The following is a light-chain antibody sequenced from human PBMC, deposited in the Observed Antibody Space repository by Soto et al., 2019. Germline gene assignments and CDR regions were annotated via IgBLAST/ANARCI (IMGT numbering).Light chain of an antibody. CDR3: QKSYTIT. Sequence: DIQMTQSPSSLSASVGDTVTITCRASQTIINYLNWYQQKAGKAPKLLIYAASSLQSGVPSRFSGSGSGTDFTLTINSLQPEDFATYYCQKSYTITFGQGTRLEIK. CDR1: QTIINY. CDR2: AAS. J-gene: IGKJ5*01. V-gene: IGKV1-39*01.